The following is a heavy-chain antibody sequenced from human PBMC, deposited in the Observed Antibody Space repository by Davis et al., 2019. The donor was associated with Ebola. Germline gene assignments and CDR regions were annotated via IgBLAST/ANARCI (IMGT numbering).Heavy chain of an antibody. CDR1: GGSISRSDYY. Sequence: SETLSLTCSVSGGSISRSDYYWGWIRQPPGKGLEWIGSISYSGNTYYNPSLEGRVTISVDTSKNQFSLKLSSVTAADTAVYYCAGADYSFLAFDYWGQGTLVTVSS. D-gene: IGHD4-11*01. CDR2: ISYSGNT. CDR3: AGADYSFLAFDY. V-gene: IGHV4-39*01. J-gene: IGHJ4*02.